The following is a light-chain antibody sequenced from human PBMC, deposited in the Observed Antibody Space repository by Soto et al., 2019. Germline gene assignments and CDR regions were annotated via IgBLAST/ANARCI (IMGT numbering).Light chain of an antibody. CDR1: SSDVGAYTF. CDR3: SSYTSSSTHV. V-gene: IGLV2-14*03. Sequence: QSALTQPASVSGSPXXXXTISCTGTSSDVGAYTFVSWYQQHPDKVPKLMIFDVSRRPSGVSDRFSGSKSGNTASLTISGLQPEDEADYYCSSYTSSSTHVFGSGTKLTVL. CDR2: DVS. J-gene: IGLJ1*01.